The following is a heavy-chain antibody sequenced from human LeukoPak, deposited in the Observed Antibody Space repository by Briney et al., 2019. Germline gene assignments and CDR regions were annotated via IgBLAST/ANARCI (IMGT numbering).Heavy chain of an antibody. CDR2: ISGSGGST. Sequence: GGSLRLSCAASGFTFSSYAMSWVRQAPGKWLEWVSAISGSGGSTYYADSVKGRFTISRDNSKNTLYLQMNSLRAEDTAVYYCAKTPLGGYYYYYMDVWGKGTTVTVSS. V-gene: IGHV3-23*01. CDR3: AKTPLGGYYYYYMDV. J-gene: IGHJ6*03. CDR1: GFTFSSYA. D-gene: IGHD2-15*01.